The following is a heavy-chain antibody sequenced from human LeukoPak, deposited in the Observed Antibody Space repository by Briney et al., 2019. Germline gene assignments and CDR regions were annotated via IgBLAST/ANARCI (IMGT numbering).Heavy chain of an antibody. V-gene: IGHV1-46*01. D-gene: IGHD2-2*01. CDR2: MNPTGGTT. CDR1: GYTFTSYY. J-gene: IGHJ5*02. Sequence: ASVKVSCKASGYTFTSYYMNWVRQVPGQGLEWMGIMNPTGGTTTYAQKFQGRVTMTRDMSTSTVYMELSSLRSEDTAVYYCARAPPAYCSSSSYDAFFGGWFDPWGQGTLVTVSS. CDR3: ARAPPAYCSSSSYDAFFGGWFDP.